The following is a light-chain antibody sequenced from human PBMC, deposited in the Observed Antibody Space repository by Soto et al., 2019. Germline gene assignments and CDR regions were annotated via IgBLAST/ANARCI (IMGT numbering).Light chain of an antibody. Sequence: DIVLTQSPGTLSLSAGERATLSSRASQSVSSYLAWYQQKPGQAPRLLIYDASNRATGIPARFSGSGSGTDFTLTISSLEPEDFAVYYCQRRSNWPLITFGQGTRLEIK. CDR2: DAS. CDR1: QSVSSY. V-gene: IGKV3-11*01. CDR3: QRRSNWPLIT. J-gene: IGKJ5*01.